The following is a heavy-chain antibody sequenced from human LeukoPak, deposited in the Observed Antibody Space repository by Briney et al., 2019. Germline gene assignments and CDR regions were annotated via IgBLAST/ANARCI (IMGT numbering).Heavy chain of an antibody. V-gene: IGHV3-9*01. D-gene: IGHD7-27*01. CDR2: ISWNSGTI. Sequence: GGSLRLSCAASGFTFGAYSMHWVRQVPGKDLEWVSGISWNSGTIDYVDSVRGRFTIPRDNAKSSLYLQMNSLRADDTALYYCAKGNWGSPFDSWGQGTLVAVSS. CDR1: GFTFGAYS. J-gene: IGHJ4*02. CDR3: AKGNWGSPFDS.